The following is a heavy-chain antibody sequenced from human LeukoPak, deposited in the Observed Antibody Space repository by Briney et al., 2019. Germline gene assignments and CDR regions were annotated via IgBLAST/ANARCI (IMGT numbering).Heavy chain of an antibody. D-gene: IGHD2-15*01. CDR1: GGSISSGSYY. CDR3: ARERGYCSGGSCYLVYYYMDV. V-gene: IGHV4-61*02. CDR2: IYTSGST. J-gene: IGHJ6*03. Sequence: SETLSLTCTVSGGSISSGSYYWSWIRQPAGKGLEWIGRIYTSGSTNYNPSLKSRVTISVDTSKNQFSLKLSSVTAADTAVYYCARERGYCSGGSCYLVYYYMDVWGKGTTVTVSS.